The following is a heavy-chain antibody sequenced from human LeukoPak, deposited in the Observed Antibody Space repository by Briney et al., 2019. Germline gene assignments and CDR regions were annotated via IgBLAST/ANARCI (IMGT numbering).Heavy chain of an antibody. V-gene: IGHV5-51*01. Sequence: GEPLKISCKSSGYSFTSYWISWVRQMPGKGLEWMGIIYAGDSDIRYSPSFQGQVTISADRSINTAYLQWSSLKASDSAMYYCARRYGYSSGWGSFDYWGQGTLVTVSS. CDR1: GYSFTSYW. CDR2: IYAGDSDI. CDR3: ARRYGYSSGWGSFDY. D-gene: IGHD6-19*01. J-gene: IGHJ4*02.